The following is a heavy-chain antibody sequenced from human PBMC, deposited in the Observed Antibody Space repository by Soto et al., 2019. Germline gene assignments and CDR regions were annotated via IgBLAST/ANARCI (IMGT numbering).Heavy chain of an antibody. J-gene: IGHJ4*02. Sequence: QVQLVESGGGVVQPGRSLRLSCAASGFTFSSYGMYWVRQAPGKGLEWVAVIWYDGSNKYYADSVKGRFTISRDNSKNTLYLQMNSLRAEDTAVYYCERDRGGSLAYFDYWGQGTLVTVSS. D-gene: IGHD1-26*01. CDR3: ERDRGGSLAYFDY. V-gene: IGHV3-33*01. CDR2: IWYDGSNK. CDR1: GFTFSSYG.